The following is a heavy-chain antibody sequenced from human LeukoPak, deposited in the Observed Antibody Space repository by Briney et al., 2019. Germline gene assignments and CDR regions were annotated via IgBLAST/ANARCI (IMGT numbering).Heavy chain of an antibody. D-gene: IGHD2-8*02. CDR1: GFAFSNYA. CDR2: IFPSGGEI. V-gene: IGHV3-23*01. Sequence: GGSLRLSCAASGFAFSNYAMTWVRQAPGKGLEWVSSIFPSGGEIHYADSVRGRFTISRDNPKSTLSLQMNSLRVEDTAIYYCATYRQVLLPFESWGQGTLVTVSS. CDR3: ATYRQVLLPFES. J-gene: IGHJ4*02.